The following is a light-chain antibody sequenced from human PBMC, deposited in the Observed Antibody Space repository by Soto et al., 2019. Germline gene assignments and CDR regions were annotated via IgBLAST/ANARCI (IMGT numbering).Light chain of an antibody. CDR2: AAS. Sequence: IQMTQSPSSLSASVGDRVTITWRASHNIDTYLNWYQQKPGKAPILLIYAASSLQSGVPSRFSGSGSGTDFTLTISSLQPEDFATYYCQQTYSLPPDITFGQGTRLEI. CDR3: QQTYSLPPDIT. J-gene: IGKJ5*01. V-gene: IGKV1-39*01. CDR1: HNIDTY.